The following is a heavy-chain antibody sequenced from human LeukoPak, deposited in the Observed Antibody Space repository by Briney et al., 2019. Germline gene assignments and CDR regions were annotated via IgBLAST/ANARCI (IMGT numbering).Heavy chain of an antibody. CDR3: ARAETYSSGWYDPFFDY. Sequence: SETLSLTCTVSTYSISSGYYWGWIRRPPGMGLEWIGSIYHSGNSYYNPSLKSRVTISVDTSKNQFSLKLRSVTAADTAVYHCARAETYSSGWYDPFFDYWGQGTLVTVST. CDR1: TYSISSGYY. D-gene: IGHD6-19*01. J-gene: IGHJ4*02. CDR2: IYHSGNS. V-gene: IGHV4-38-2*02.